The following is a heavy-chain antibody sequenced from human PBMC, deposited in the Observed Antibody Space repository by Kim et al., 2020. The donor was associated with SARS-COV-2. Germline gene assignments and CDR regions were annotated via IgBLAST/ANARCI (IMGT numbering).Heavy chain of an antibody. CDR3: ARDRGQDYYGSGVRFEFDY. V-gene: IGHV3-30*04. Sequence: GGSLTLSCAASGFTFSSYAMHWVRQAPGKGLEWVAVISYDGSNKYYVDSVKGRFTISRDNSKNTLYLQMNSLRAEDTAVYYCARDRGQDYYGSGVRFEFDYWGQGTLVTVSS. J-gene: IGHJ4*02. CDR1: GFTFSSYA. D-gene: IGHD3-10*01. CDR2: ISYDGSNK.